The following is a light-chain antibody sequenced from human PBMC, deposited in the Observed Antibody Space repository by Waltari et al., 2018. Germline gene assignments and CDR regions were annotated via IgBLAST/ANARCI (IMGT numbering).Light chain of an antibody. J-gene: IGKJ1*01. V-gene: IGKV3-20*01. CDR3: QHYLRLPVT. CDR2: SAS. CDR1: QSVTRA. Sequence: EIVLTQSPGTLSLSPGESATLSCRTSQSVTRALAWYQQKPGQAPRLLIYSASNRAAGIPDRFSGSGSGTDFSLTISSLGPEDFAVYYCQHYLRLPVTFGQGAKVEVK.